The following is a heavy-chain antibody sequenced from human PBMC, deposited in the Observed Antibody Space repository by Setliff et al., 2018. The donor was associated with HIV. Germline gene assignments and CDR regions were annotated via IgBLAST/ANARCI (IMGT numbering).Heavy chain of an antibody. V-gene: IGHV4-59*12. CDR1: GGSITGYY. CDR3: ARGIGTRYNYYMDV. Sequence: PSETLSLTCTVSGGSITGYYWSWIRQPPGKGLEWIGFFYYGGSTDYNPSLKSRVTMSADTSRNQLSLKLSSVTAADTAVYYCARGIGTRYNYYMDVWGIGTTVTVS. CDR2: FYYGGST. D-gene: IGHD1-20*01. J-gene: IGHJ6*03.